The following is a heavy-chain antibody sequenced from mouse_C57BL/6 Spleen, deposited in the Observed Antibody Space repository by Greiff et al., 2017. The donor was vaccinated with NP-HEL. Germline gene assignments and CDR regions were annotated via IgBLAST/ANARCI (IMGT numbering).Heavy chain of an antibody. CDR2: IDPENGDT. V-gene: IGHV14-4*01. J-gene: IGHJ3*01. CDR3: TTLAWFAY. CDR1: GFNIKDDY. Sequence: VQLQQSGAELVRPGASVTLSCTASGFNIKDDYMHWVKQRPEQGLEWIGWIDPENGDTEYASKFQGKATITADTSSNTAYLQLSSLTSEDTAVYYCTTLAWFAYWGQGTLVTVSA.